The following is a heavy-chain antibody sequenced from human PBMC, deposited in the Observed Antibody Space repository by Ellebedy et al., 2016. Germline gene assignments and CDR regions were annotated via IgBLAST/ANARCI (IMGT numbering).Heavy chain of an antibody. D-gene: IGHD3-22*01. Sequence: GESLKISXAGSGFIFSSYSFNWVRLAPGKGLEWVSYISNTSGTIYYVDSVKGRFTISREDAKNSLYLQMNSLRAGDTAVYYCSRGRHRNYYDSSGYYPYWGQGTLVTVSS. V-gene: IGHV3-48*01. CDR2: ISNTSGTI. CDR1: GFIFSSYS. J-gene: IGHJ4*02. CDR3: SRGRHRNYYDSSGYYPY.